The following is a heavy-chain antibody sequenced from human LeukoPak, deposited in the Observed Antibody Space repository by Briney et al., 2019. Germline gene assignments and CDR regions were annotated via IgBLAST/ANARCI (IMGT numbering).Heavy chain of an antibody. CDR2: MKPNSGNT. Sequence: ASVEASCKPSGYTFTSYDINWVRQATGHRLEWRGWMKPNSGNTGYAQKFEGRDTMTRNTPISTAYMELSSLRSEDTAVYYCASPSPYSSGWSYYYYGMDVWGQGTTVTVSS. CDR3: ASPSPYSSGWSYYYYGMDV. D-gene: IGHD6-19*01. V-gene: IGHV1-8*01. CDR1: GYTFTSYD. J-gene: IGHJ6*02.